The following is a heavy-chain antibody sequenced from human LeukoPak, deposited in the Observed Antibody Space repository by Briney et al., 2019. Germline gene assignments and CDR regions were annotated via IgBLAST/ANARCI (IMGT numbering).Heavy chain of an antibody. CDR2: IKQDGSDQ. J-gene: IGHJ5*02. CDR3: ARWPKCSWLDP. Sequence: PGGSLRLSCAASGFTFSSYDMNWVRQAPGKGLEWVAHIKQDGSDQYYVDSVTGRFTISRDNAKNSLYLQMNSLRAEDTAMYYCARWPKCSWLDPWGQGTLVTVSS. CDR1: GFTFSSYD. V-gene: IGHV3-7*03.